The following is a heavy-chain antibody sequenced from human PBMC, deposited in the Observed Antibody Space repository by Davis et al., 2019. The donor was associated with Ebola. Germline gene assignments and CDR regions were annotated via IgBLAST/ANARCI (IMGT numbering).Heavy chain of an antibody. J-gene: IGHJ6*02. CDR2: IKQDGSEK. CDR1: GFTFSSYW. V-gene: IGHV3-7*03. Sequence: GGSLRLSCAASGFTFSSYWMSWVRQAPGKGLEWVANIKQDGSEKYYVDSVKGRFTISRDNAKNSLYLQMNSLRAEDTAVYYCAREDLRSTSLYYYYGMDVWGQGTTVTVSS. D-gene: IGHD2-2*01. CDR3: AREDLRSTSLYYYYGMDV.